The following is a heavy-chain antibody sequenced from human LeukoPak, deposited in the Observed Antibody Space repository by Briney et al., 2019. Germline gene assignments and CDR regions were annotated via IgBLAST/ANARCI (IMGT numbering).Heavy chain of an antibody. CDR3: ARGSNYGSGSYYMYYYYMDV. CDR1: GYTFTGYY. D-gene: IGHD3-10*01. CDR2: INPNSGGT. Sequence: ASVKVSCKASGYTFTGYYMHWVRQAPGQGLEWMGWINPNSGGTNYAQKFQGRVTMTRDTSISTAYMELSRLRSDDTAVYYCARGSNYGSGSYYMYYYYMDVWGKGTTVTVSS. J-gene: IGHJ6*03. V-gene: IGHV1-2*02.